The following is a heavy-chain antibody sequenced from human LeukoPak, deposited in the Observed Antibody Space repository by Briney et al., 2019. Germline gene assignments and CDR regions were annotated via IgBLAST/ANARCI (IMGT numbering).Heavy chain of an antibody. CDR2: ISSSSSYI. CDR1: GFTFSSYS. CDR3: ARDRSIGYGASDAFDI. D-gene: IGHD5-12*01. Sequence: GGSLRLSCAASGFTFSSYSMNWVRQAPGKGLEWVSSISSSSSYIYYADSVKGRFTISRDNAKNSLYLQMNSLRAEDTAVYYCARDRSIGYGASDAFDIWGQGTMVTVSS. V-gene: IGHV3-21*01. J-gene: IGHJ3*02.